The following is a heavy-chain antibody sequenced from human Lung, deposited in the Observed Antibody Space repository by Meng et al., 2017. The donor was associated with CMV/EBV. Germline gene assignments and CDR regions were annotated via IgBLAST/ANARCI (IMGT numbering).Heavy chain of an antibody. V-gene: IGHV3-74*01. J-gene: IGHJ4*02. CDR1: GFTFSSYW. D-gene: IGHD6-13*01. CDR2: INSDGSSI. CDR3: ARALRTVIAAAGTSADGG. Sequence: GESLKISCAASGFTFSSYWMHWVRQAPGKGLVWVSRINSDGSSISYADSVKGRFTISRDNAKNTLYLQMNSLRAEDTAVYYCARALRTVIAAAGTSADGGWGQGTLVTVSS.